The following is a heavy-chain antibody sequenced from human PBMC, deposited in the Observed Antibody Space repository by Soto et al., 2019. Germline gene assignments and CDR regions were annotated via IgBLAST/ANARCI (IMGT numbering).Heavy chain of an antibody. Sequence: VGSLRLSCAASGFTFSSYGMHWVRQAPGKGLEWVAVISYDGSNKYYADSVKGRFTISRDNSKNTLYLQMNSLRAEDTAVYYCAKSLTSADSSGYPYWGQGTLVTVSS. CDR2: ISYDGSNK. CDR1: GFTFSSYG. J-gene: IGHJ4*02. V-gene: IGHV3-30*18. D-gene: IGHD3-22*01. CDR3: AKSLTSADSSGYPY.